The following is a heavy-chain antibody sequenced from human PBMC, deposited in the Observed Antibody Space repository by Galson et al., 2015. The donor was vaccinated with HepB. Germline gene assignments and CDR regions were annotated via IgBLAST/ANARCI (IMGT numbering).Heavy chain of an antibody. CDR3: AKPQPSGGTGFTDYYYYYGMDV. V-gene: IGHV3-30*18. D-gene: IGHD3-16*01. J-gene: IGHJ6*02. CDR1: GFTFSSYG. CDR2: ISYDGSNK. Sequence: SLRLSCAASGFTFSSYGMHWVRQAPGKGLEWVAVISYDGSNKYYADSVRGRFTISRDNSKNTLYLQMNSLRAEDTAVYYCAKPQPSGGTGFTDYYYYYGMDVWGQGTTVTVSS.